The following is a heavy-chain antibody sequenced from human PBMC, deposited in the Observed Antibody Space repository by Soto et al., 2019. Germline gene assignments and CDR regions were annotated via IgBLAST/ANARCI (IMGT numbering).Heavy chain of an antibody. Sequence: PGGSLRLSCAASGFTFSSYSMNWVRQAPGKGLEWVSYISSSSSTIYYADSVKGRFTISRDNAKNSLYLQMNSLRDEDTAVYYCARVRYVWGSYRYYFDYWGQGTLVTVSS. V-gene: IGHV3-48*02. CDR2: ISSSSSTI. J-gene: IGHJ4*02. D-gene: IGHD3-16*02. CDR3: ARVRYVWGSYRYYFDY. CDR1: GFTFSSYS.